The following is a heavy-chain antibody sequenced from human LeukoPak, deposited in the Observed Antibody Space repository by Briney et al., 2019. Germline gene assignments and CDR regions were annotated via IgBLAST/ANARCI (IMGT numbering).Heavy chain of an antibody. Sequence: SETLSLTCAVYGGSFSGYYWSWIRQPPGEGLEWIGEINHSGSTNYNPSLKSRVTISVDTSKNQFSLKLSSVTAADTAVYYCAVTRWLQYAFDIWGQGTMVTVSS. CDR3: AVTRWLQYAFDI. D-gene: IGHD5-24*01. J-gene: IGHJ3*02. CDR1: GGSFSGYY. CDR2: INHSGST. V-gene: IGHV4-34*01.